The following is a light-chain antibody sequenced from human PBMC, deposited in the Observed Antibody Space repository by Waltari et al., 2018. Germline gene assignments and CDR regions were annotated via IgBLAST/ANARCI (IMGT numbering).Light chain of an antibody. Sequence: DIQMTQSPSSLSASVGDRVTITCLARQSLSSYLNWYQQKPGQAPKLLLYAAPRLQSGVPSRFSGSGSGTEFTLTISSLQPEDGATDYGQQSHRTPRTFGQGTKVEIK. CDR3: QQSHRTPRT. CDR1: QSLSSY. CDR2: AAP. V-gene: IGKV1-39*01. J-gene: IGKJ1*01.